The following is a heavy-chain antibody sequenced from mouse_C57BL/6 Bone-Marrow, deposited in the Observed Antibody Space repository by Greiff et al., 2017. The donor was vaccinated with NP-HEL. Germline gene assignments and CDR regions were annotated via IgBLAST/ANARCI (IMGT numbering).Heavy chain of an antibody. V-gene: IGHV3-6*01. CDR2: ISYDGSN. Sequence: EVKLQESGPGLVKPSQSLSLTCSVTGYSITSGYYWNWIRQFPGNKLEWMGYISYDGSNNYNPSLKNRISITRDTSKNQFFLKLNSVTTEDTATYYCAREGITTVVVPGFAYWGQGTLVTVSA. D-gene: IGHD1-1*01. CDR1: GYSITSGYY. J-gene: IGHJ3*01. CDR3: AREGITTVVVPGFAY.